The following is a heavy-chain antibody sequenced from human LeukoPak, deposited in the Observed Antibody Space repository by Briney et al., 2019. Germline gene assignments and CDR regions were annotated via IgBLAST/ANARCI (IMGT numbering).Heavy chain of an antibody. J-gene: IGHJ6*04. D-gene: IGHD3-10*01. V-gene: IGHV4-34*01. CDR1: GGSFSGYY. CDR3: ARVGVVRGYYYYYGMDA. Sequence: WETLSLTCAVYGGSFSGYYWSWIRQPPGKGLEWIGEINHSGSTNYNPSLKSRVTISVDTSKNQFSLKLSSVTAADTGVYYCARVGVVRGYYYYYGMDAWGKGTTVSVSS. CDR2: INHSGST.